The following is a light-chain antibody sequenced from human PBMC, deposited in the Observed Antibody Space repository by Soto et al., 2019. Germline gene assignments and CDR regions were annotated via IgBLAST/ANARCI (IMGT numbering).Light chain of an antibody. J-gene: IGLJ2*01. V-gene: IGLV1-40*01. Sequence: QSVLTQPPSVSGAPGQRVTISCTGSSSNIGAGYDVHWYQQLPGTAPKLLIYGNSNRPSGVPDRFSGSKSGTSASLAISGLRSEDEADYYCAAWDDNLVVFGGGTKLTVL. CDR1: SSNIGAGYD. CDR2: GNS. CDR3: AAWDDNLVV.